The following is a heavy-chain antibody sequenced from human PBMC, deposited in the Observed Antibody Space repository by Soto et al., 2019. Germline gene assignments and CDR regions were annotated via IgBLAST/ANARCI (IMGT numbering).Heavy chain of an antibody. CDR2: IYYSGST. V-gene: IGHV4-39*07. J-gene: IGHJ6*02. Sequence: PSETLSLTCTVSGGSISSSSYYWGWIRQPPGKGLEWIGSIYYSGSTYYNPSLKSRVTISVDTSKNQFSLKLSSVTAADTAVYYCARVPPGICSSTSRYGRRYYYYGMDVWGQGTTVTVSS. CDR1: GGSISSSSYY. CDR3: ARVPPGICSSTSRYGRRYYYYGMDV. D-gene: IGHD2-2*01.